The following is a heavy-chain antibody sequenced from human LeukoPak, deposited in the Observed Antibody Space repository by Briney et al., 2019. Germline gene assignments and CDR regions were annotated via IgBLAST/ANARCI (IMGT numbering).Heavy chain of an antibody. CDR2: INSDGSIT. V-gene: IGHV3-74*01. D-gene: IGHD4-17*01. CDR3: AKSLTTVTTGGWYFDL. CDR1: GFTFSSYW. Sequence: QPGGSLRLSCAASGFTFSSYWMHWVRQAPGKGLMWVSRINSDGSITNYADSVKGRFTISRDNAKNTLYLQMNSLRAEDTAVYYCAKSLTTVTTGGWYFDLWGRGTLVTVSS. J-gene: IGHJ2*01.